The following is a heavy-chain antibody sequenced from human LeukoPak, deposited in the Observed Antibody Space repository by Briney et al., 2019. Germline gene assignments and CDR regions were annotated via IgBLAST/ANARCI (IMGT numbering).Heavy chain of an antibody. V-gene: IGHV3-7*01. Sequence: GGSLRLSCTASGFTFSRHWMSWVRQAPGKGLEWVANIKPDGSEKYYVDSVKGQFTLSRDNAKKSLSLQMNSLRAEDTAVYYCARDRGHYGSGSSEYFFDYWGQGALVTVSS. J-gene: IGHJ4*02. CDR1: GFTFSRHW. CDR3: ARDRGHYGSGSSEYFFDY. CDR2: IKPDGSEK. D-gene: IGHD3-10*01.